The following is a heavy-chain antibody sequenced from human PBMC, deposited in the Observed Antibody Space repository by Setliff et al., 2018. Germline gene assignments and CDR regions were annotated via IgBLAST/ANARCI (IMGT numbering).Heavy chain of an antibody. CDR3: ARDVSPPPNSNFWSGYPDF. D-gene: IGHD3-3*01. Sequence: LRLSCAASGFSFSSYWMHWVRQGPGKGLVWVARINSDESRTNYAGSVKGRFTISRDNSKNTLYLQMGSLRAEDMAVYYCARDVSPPPNSNFWSGYPDFWGQGALVTVSS. CDR2: INSDESRT. J-gene: IGHJ4*02. CDR1: GFSFSSYW. V-gene: IGHV3-74*01.